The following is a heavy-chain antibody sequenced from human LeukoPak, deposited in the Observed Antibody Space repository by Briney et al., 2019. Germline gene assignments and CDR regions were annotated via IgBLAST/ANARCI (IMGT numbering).Heavy chain of an antibody. J-gene: IGHJ3*02. V-gene: IGHV3-23*01. D-gene: IGHD3-10*01. CDR2: ISGSGGST. Sequence: GGSLRLSCAASGFTFDNYAMSWVRQAPGRGLEWVSAISGSGGSTYYADSVKGRFTISRDNAKNSLYLQMSGLRAEDTAVYYCARGRSITLLRGVAMSDGFDIWGQGAMVTVSS. CDR3: ARGRSITLLRGVAMSDGFDI. CDR1: GFTFDNYA.